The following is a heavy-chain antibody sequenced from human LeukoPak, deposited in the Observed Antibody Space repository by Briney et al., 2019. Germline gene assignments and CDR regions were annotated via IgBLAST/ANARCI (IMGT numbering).Heavy chain of an antibody. CDR2: ISPSGST. CDR3: AGTTYGSGSYYNWFDP. CDR1: GGSISSYY. Sequence: PSETLSLTCTVSGGSISSYYWSWIRQPAVKGLEWIGRISPSGSTNYNPSLKSRVTMSVDTSKNQFSLKLSSVTAADTAVYYCAGTTYGSGSYYNWFDPWGQGTLVTVSS. V-gene: IGHV4-4*07. J-gene: IGHJ5*02. D-gene: IGHD3-10*01.